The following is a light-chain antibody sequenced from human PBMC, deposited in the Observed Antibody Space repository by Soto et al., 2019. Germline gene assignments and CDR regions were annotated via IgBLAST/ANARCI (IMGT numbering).Light chain of an antibody. CDR3: QQYNNWPPVT. CDR1: QSVSSN. CDR2: GAS. J-gene: IGKJ1*01. V-gene: IGKV3-15*01. Sequence: EIVMTQSPDTLSVSPGERATLSCRASQSVSSNLAWYQRKSGQAPRLLIYGASTRATGIPARFSGSGSGTEFTLTISSLQSEDFAVYYCQQYNNWPPVTFGQGTKVDI.